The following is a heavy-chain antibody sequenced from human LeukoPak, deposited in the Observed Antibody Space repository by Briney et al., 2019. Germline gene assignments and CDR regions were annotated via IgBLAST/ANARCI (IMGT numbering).Heavy chain of an antibody. Sequence: GGSLRLSCAASGFTFSSYAMSWVRQAPGKGLEWVSAISGSGGSTYYADSVKGRFTISRDNAKNSLYLQMNSLRAEDTAVYYCARGMTVTSDAFDIWGQGTMVTVSS. CDR2: ISGSGGST. CDR1: GFTFSSYA. J-gene: IGHJ3*02. D-gene: IGHD4-11*01. CDR3: ARGMTVTSDAFDI. V-gene: IGHV3-23*01.